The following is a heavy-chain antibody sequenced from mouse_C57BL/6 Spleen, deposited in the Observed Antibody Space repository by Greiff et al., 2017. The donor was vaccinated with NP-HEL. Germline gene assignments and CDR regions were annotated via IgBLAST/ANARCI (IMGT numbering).Heavy chain of an antibody. V-gene: IGHV5-4*01. J-gene: IGHJ4*01. D-gene: IGHD2-3*01. CDR2: ISDGGSYT. CDR1: GFTFSSYA. Sequence: EVQVVESGGGLVKPGGSLKLSCAASGFTFSSYAMSWVRQTPEKRLEWVATISDGGSYTYYPDNVKGRFTISRDNAKNNLYLQMSHLESEDTAMYYCARDHDGYYDAMDYWGQGTSVTVSS. CDR3: ARDHDGYYDAMDY.